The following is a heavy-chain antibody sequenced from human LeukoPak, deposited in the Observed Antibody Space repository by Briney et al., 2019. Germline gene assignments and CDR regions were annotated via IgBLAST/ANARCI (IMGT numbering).Heavy chain of an antibody. CDR3: AKDRVEQQWLSPGYYFDY. J-gene: IGHJ4*02. CDR2: ISGSGGST. D-gene: IGHD6-19*01. V-gene: IGHV3-23*01. Sequence: PGGSLRLSCAASGFTFSSYALSWVRQAPGKGLEWVSAISGSGGSTYYADSMKGRFTISRDNSKNTLYLQMNSRRAEDTAVYYCAKDRVEQQWLSPGYYFDYWGQGTLVTVSS. CDR1: GFTFSSYA.